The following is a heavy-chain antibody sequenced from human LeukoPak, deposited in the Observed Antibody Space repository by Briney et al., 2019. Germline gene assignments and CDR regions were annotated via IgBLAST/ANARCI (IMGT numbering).Heavy chain of an antibody. CDR2: IYYSGST. V-gene: IGHV4-39*01. J-gene: IGHJ4*02. CDR1: GGSISSSRYY. CDR3: ARLYCSSTSCERPFDY. Sequence: SETLSLTCTVSGGSISSSRYYWGWIRQPPGKGLEWIGSIYYSGSTYYNPSLTSRVTISVDTSKNQFSLKLSSVTAADTAVYYCARLYCSSTSCERPFDYWGQGTLVTVSS. D-gene: IGHD2-2*01.